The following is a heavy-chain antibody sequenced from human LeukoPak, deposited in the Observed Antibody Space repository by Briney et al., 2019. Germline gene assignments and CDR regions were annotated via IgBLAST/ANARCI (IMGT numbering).Heavy chain of an antibody. CDR1: GGSISSYY. CDR2: IYYSGST. V-gene: IGHV4-59*01. D-gene: IGHD5-18*01. CDR3: ARVTPRTAMVTGPFDY. J-gene: IGHJ4*02. Sequence: SETLSLTCTVSGGSISSYYWSWIRQPPGKGLEWIGYIYYSGSTNYNPSLKSRVTISVDTSKNQFSLKLSSVTAADTAVYYCARVTPRTAMVTGPFDYWGQGTLSPSPQ.